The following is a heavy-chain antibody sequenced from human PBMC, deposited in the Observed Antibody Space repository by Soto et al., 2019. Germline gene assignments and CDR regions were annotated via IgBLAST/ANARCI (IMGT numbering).Heavy chain of an antibody. Sequence: SETLSLTCTVSGGSICSSSNYWGWVRQPPGKGLEWMGSIYYSGSTYYNPSLKSRVTISVDTSKNQFSLKLSSVTAADTAVYYCAKTRAGYYYYYMDVWGKGTTVTVSS. CDR3: AKTRAGYYYYYMDV. D-gene: IGHD2-2*01. J-gene: IGHJ6*03. V-gene: IGHV4-39*01. CDR1: GGSICSSSNY. CDR2: IYYSGST.